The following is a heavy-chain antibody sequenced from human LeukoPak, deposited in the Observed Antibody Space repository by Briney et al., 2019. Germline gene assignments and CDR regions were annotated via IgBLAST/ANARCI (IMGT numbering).Heavy chain of an antibody. Sequence: PSETLSLTCAVYGGSFSGYYWSWVRQPPGKGLEWIGEINHSGSTNYNPPLKSRVTISVDTSKNQFSLKLSSVTAADTAVYYCARAPPTMVRGVIDPFDYWGQGTLVTVSS. D-gene: IGHD3-10*01. CDR3: ARAPPTMVRGVIDPFDY. J-gene: IGHJ4*02. V-gene: IGHV4-34*01. CDR1: GGSFSGYY. CDR2: INHSGST.